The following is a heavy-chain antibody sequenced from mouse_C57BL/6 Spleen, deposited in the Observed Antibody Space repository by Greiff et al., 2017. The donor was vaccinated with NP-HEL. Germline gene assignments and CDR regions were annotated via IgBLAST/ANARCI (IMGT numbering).Heavy chain of an antibody. CDR3: ARDTYSGGFAY. J-gene: IGHJ3*01. Sequence: EVQLVESGGGLVKPGGSLKLSCAASGFTFSSYAMSWVRQTPEKRLEWVATISDGGSYTYYPDNVKGRFTISRDNAKNNLYLQMSHLKSEDTAMYYCARDTYSGGFAYWGQGTLVTVSA. CDR1: GFTFSSYA. V-gene: IGHV5-4*01. CDR2: ISDGGSYT. D-gene: IGHD2-10*01.